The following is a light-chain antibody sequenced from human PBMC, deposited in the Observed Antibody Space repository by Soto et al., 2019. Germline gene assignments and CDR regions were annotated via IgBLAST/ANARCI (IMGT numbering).Light chain of an antibody. J-gene: IGKJ1*01. CDR1: QSVSSSY. V-gene: IGKV3-20*01. CDR3: QQYGSSLWT. Sequence: EIVLTQSPGTLSLSPGERATLSCRASQSVSSSYLAWYQQKPGKAPRLLIYGASSRATGIPDRFSGSGSGTDFTLTISRLETEDFAVYYCQQYGSSLWTFGQGTKVEIK. CDR2: GAS.